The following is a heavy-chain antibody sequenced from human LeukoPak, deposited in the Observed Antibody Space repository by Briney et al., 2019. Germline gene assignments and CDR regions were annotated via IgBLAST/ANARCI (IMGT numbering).Heavy chain of an antibody. CDR2: IRYDGSNK. CDR3: AKDRTVTSQH. CDR1: GFTFSSYG. V-gene: IGHV3-30*02. J-gene: IGHJ1*01. Sequence: GGSLRLSCAASGFTFSSYGMHWVRQAPGKGLEWVAFIRYDGSNKYYADSVRGRFTISRDNSKNTLYLQMNSLRAEDTAVYYCAKDRTVTSQHWGQGTLVTVSS. D-gene: IGHD4-11*01.